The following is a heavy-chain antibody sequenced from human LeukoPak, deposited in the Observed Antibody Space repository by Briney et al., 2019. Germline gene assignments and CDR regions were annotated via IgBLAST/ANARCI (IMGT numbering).Heavy chain of an antibody. J-gene: IGHJ5*02. D-gene: IGHD3-22*01. CDR3: VRYENEYYYDSSGYGWFDP. CDR2: IYYSGST. V-gene: IGHV4-39*01. Sequence: SETLSLTCTVSGGSISSSSYYWGWIRQPPGKGLEWIGSIYYSGSTYYNPSLKSRVTISVDTSKNQFSLKLSSVTAADTAVYCCVRYENEYYYDSSGYGWFDPWGQGTLVTVSS. CDR1: GGSISSSSYY.